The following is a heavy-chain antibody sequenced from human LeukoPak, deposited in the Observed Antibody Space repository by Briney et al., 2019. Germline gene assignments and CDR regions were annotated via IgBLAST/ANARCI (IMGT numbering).Heavy chain of an antibody. D-gene: IGHD6-19*01. CDR2: IYYSGST. J-gene: IGHJ5*02. CDR3: ARLGGSGWSSGS. Sequence: SETLSLTCTVSGGSISSYYWSWIRQPPGKGLEWIGYIYYSGSTNYNPSLKSRVTISVDTSKNQFSLKLSSVTAADTAVYYCARLGGSGWSSGSWGQGTLVTVSS. V-gene: IGHV4-59*08. CDR1: GGSISSYY.